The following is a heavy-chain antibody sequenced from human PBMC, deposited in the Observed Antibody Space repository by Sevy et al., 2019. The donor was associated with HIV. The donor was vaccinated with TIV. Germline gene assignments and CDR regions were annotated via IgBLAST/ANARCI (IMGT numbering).Heavy chain of an antibody. Sequence: GGSLRLSCIGSGFSFSYYGIHWVRQSPGKGLDWVALISHDGIKEYYANSLKGRFTISRDNSKNTVYLEMNILRYEDTAISFSADAYSRSNSHTYLNALDVWGQGTTVTVSS. D-gene: IGHD4-4*01. J-gene: IGHJ6*02. CDR3: ADAYSRSNSHTYLNALDV. CDR2: ISHDGIKE. V-gene: IGHV3-30*03. CDR1: GFSFSYYG.